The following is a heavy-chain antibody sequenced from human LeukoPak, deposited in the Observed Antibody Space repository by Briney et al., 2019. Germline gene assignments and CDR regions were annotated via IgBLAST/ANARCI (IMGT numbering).Heavy chain of an antibody. CDR2: INHSGST. Sequence: PSETLSLTCAVYGGSFSGYYWSWIRQPPGKGLEWIGEINHSGSTNYNPSLKSRVTISVDTSKNPFSLKLSSVTAADTAVYYCARAPSGYYDYWGQGTLVTVSS. D-gene: IGHD3-22*01. V-gene: IGHV4-34*01. J-gene: IGHJ4*02. CDR3: ARAPSGYYDY. CDR1: GGSFSGYY.